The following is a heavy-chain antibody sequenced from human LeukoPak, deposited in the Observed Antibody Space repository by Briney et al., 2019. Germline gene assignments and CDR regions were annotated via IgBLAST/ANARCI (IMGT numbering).Heavy chain of an antibody. J-gene: IGHJ6*02. CDR3: AGSSLPYYDFWSGPGPIYYYGMDV. D-gene: IGHD3-3*01. V-gene: IGHV4-39*01. CDR2: IYYSGST. Sequence: PSETLSLTCTVSGGSISSSSYYWGWIRQPPGKGLEWIGSIYYSGSTYYNPSLKSRVTISVDTSKNQFSLKLSSVTAADTAVYYCAGSSLPYYDFWSGPGPIYYYGMDVWGQGTTVTVSS. CDR1: GGSISSSSYY.